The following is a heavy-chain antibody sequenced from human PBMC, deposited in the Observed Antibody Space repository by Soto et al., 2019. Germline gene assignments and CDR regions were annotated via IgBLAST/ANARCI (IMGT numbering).Heavy chain of an antibody. Sequence: ASVKVSCKASGGTFSSYAISWVRQAPGQGLEWMGGIIPIFGTANYAQKFQGRVTITADESTSTAYMELSSLRSEDTAVYYCARYRGSSWYTKNNWFDPWGQGTLVTVSS. CDR1: GGTFSSYA. CDR3: ARYRGSSWYTKNNWFDP. V-gene: IGHV1-69*13. CDR2: IIPIFGTA. D-gene: IGHD6-13*01. J-gene: IGHJ5*02.